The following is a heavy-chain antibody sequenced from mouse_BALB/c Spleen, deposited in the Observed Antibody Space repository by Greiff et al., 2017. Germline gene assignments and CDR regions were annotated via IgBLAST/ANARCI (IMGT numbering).Heavy chain of an antibody. CDR1: GFSLTSYG. V-gene: IGHV2-9*02. CDR2: IWAGGST. Sequence: VKLMESGPGLVAPSQSLSITCTVSGFSLTSYGVHWVRQPPGKGLEWLGVIWAGGSTNYNSALMSRLSISKDNSKSQVFLKMNSLQTDDTAMYCCARDEYDWFAYWGQGTLVTVSA. D-gene: IGHD2-4*01. CDR3: ARDEYDWFAY. J-gene: IGHJ3*01.